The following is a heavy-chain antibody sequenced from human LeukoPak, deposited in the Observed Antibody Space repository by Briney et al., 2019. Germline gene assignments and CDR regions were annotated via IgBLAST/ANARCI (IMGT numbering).Heavy chain of an antibody. V-gene: IGHV1-18*01. CDR3: ARDRSYYYDSSGLSYYYYGMDV. D-gene: IGHD3-22*01. Sequence: GASVKVYCKASGFTFTSYGISWVRQAPGPGIEWMGWISAYNGNTNYAQKLQGRVTMTTDTSTSTAYMELRSLRSDDTAVYYCARDRSYYYDSSGLSYYYYGMDVWGQGTTVTVSS. CDR2: ISAYNGNT. J-gene: IGHJ6*02. CDR1: GFTFTSYG.